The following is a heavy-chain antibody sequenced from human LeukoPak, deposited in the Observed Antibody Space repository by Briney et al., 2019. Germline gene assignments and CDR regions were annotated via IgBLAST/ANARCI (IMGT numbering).Heavy chain of an antibody. Sequence: SVKVSCTAPGGTFSSYAISWVRQAPGQGLEWMGGIIPIFGTANYAQKFQGRVTITADESTSTAYMGLSSLRSEDTAVYYCARGLIWFGELYFDYWGQGTLVTVSS. CDR2: IIPIFGTA. J-gene: IGHJ4*02. CDR1: GGTFSSYA. V-gene: IGHV1-69*13. CDR3: ARGLIWFGELYFDY. D-gene: IGHD3-10*01.